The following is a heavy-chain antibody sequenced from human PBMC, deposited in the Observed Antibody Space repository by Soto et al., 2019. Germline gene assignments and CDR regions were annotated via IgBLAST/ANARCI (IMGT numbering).Heavy chain of an antibody. J-gene: IGHJ6*02. Sequence: ASVKVSCKASGGTFKSQAIIWVRQAPGQGLEWVGGVLPMFGTPNYAQKFQRRLKITADESTTTAYMELSSLRPEDTAVYYCARFRDTAMVDYCYYGMDVWGQGTTVTVSS. V-gene: IGHV1-69*13. CDR1: GGTFKSQA. D-gene: IGHD5-18*01. CDR3: ARFRDTAMVDYCYYGMDV. CDR2: VLPMFGTP.